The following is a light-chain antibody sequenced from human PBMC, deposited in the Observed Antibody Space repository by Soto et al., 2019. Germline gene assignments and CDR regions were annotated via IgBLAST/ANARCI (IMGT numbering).Light chain of an antibody. Sequence: QSVLTQPASVSGSPGQSITISCTGTRSDVGSYNLVSWYQQHPGKAPKVIIYEGGKRPSGVSNRFSGSKSGITASLTISGLQAEDEADYYCCSYAGYSTSAVFGGGTKVTVL. CDR2: EGG. V-gene: IGLV2-23*01. CDR1: RSDVGSYNL. J-gene: IGLJ2*01. CDR3: CSYAGYSTSAV.